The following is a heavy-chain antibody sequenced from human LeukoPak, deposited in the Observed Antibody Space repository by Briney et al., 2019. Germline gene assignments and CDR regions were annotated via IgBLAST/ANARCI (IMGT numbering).Heavy chain of an antibody. J-gene: IGHJ3*02. V-gene: IGHV3-23*01. CDR3: AKELRPNDN. Sequence: PGGSLRLSCAPSGLTLSRCAMSWVRQAPGKGLEWVSSISISGDTYYAASVKGRFTLSRDNSMDTLYLQMNSLRVEDTAVYYCAKELRPNDNWGQGTMVTVSS. D-gene: IGHD2-15*01. CDR1: GLTLSRCA. CDR2: ISISGDT.